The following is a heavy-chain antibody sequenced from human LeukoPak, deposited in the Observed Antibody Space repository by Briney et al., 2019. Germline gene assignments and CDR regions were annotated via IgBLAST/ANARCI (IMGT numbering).Heavy chain of an antibody. CDR1: GFTFSSYG. J-gene: IGHJ1*01. CDR2: IRYDGSNK. Sequence: GGSLRLSCAASGFTFSSYGMHWVRQAPGKGLEWVAFIRYDGSNKYYADSVKGRFTISRDNSKNTLYLQMNSLRAEGTAVYYCASPKGYCSGGSCYAEYFQHWGQGTLVTVSS. CDR3: ASPKGYCSGGSCYAEYFQH. V-gene: IGHV3-30*02. D-gene: IGHD2-15*01.